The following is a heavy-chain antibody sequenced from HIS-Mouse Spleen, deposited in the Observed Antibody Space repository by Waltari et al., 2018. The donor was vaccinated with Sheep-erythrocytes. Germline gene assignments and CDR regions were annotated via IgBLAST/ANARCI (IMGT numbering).Heavy chain of an antibody. CDR3: ARRTYYDFWSGYYTDAFDI. CDR1: GYSFTSYW. V-gene: IGHV5-51*03. CDR2: IYPGDSDT. J-gene: IGHJ3*02. Sequence: EVQLVQSGAEVKKPGESLKISCKGSGYSFTSYWIGWVRQMPGKGLEWMGIIYPGDSDTRYSQSFQGQVTISADKSISTAYLQWSSLKASDTAMYYCARRTYYDFWSGYYTDAFDIWGQGTMVTVSS. D-gene: IGHD3-3*01.